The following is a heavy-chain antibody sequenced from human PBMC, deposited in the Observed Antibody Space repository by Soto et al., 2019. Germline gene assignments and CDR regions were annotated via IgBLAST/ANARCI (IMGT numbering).Heavy chain of an antibody. CDR1: GFTFSGSA. CDR2: IRSKANSYAT. D-gene: IGHD6-13*01. CDR3: TRRRGVGIAAAGTGYYYYMDV. Sequence: GGSLRLSCAASGFTFSGSAMHWVRQASGKGLEWVGRIRSKANSYATAYAASVKGRFTISRDDSKNTAYLQMNSLKTEDTAVYYCTRRRGVGIAAAGTGYYYYMDVWGKGTTVTVSS. J-gene: IGHJ6*03. V-gene: IGHV3-73*01.